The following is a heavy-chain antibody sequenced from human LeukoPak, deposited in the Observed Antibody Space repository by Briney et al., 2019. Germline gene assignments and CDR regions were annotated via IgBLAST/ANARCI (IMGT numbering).Heavy chain of an antibody. V-gene: IGHV3-23*01. Sequence: GGSLRLSCAASGFTFSSYAMSWVRQAPGKGLEWVSAISGSGGSTYYADSVKGRFTISRDNSKNTLYLQMNSLRAEDTAVYYCAKGAYYDILTGKWVAREFDYWGQGTLVTVSS. CDR2: ISGSGGST. D-gene: IGHD3-9*01. CDR1: GFTFSSYA. CDR3: AKGAYYDILTGKWVAREFDY. J-gene: IGHJ4*02.